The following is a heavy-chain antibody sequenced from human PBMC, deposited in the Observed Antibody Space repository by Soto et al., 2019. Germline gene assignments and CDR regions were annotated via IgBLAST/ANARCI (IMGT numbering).Heavy chain of an antibody. D-gene: IGHD4-17*01. CDR2: INPNSGGT. CDR1: GYTFTGYY. Sequence: ASVKVSCKASGYTFTGYYMHWVRQAPGQGLEWMGWINPNSGGTNYAQKFQGRVTMTRDTSISTAYMELSRLRSDDTAVYYCARVRGWVTTVALHGNYYYGMDVWGPGTTVTVSS. CDR3: ARVRGWVTTVALHGNYYYGMDV. J-gene: IGHJ6*02. V-gene: IGHV1-2*02.